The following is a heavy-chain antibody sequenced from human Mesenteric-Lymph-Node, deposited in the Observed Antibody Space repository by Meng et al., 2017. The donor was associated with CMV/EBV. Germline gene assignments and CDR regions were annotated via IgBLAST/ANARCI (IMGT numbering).Heavy chain of an antibody. D-gene: IGHD2/OR15-2a*01. Sequence: VQLQESGQGLVRPSETLSLTCIVSGVSVTSGAYHWSWIRQSPGKGLEWIGYIYGTGITIYNPSLKSRVTILLETSKNQFSLKLNSVTTADTAVYYCAKSRSSTPGIVDDWGQGTLVTVSS. V-gene: IGHV4-61*08. J-gene: IGHJ4*02. CDR2: IYGTGIT. CDR1: GVSVTSGAYH. CDR3: AKSRSSTPGIVDD.